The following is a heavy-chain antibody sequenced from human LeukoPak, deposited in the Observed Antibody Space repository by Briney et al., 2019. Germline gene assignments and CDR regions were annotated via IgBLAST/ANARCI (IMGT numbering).Heavy chain of an antibody. CDR2: IRNKANSYAT. CDR3: TRLDCTNGVCYLDY. D-gene: IGHD2-8*01. J-gene: IGHJ4*02. CDR1: GFTFSGSA. Sequence: GGSLRLSCAASGFTFSGSAMHWVRQASGKGLEWVGRIRNKANSYATAYAASVKGRFTISRDDSKNTAYLQMNSLKTEDTAVYYCTRLDCTNGVCYLDYWGQGTLVTVSS. V-gene: IGHV3-73*01.